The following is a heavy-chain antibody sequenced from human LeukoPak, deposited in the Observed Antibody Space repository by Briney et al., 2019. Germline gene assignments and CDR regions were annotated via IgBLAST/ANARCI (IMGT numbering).Heavy chain of an antibody. CDR3: TRQGDGYDHFDN. J-gene: IGHJ4*02. CDR1: GFTFSSYE. Sequence: PGGSLRLSCAASGFTFSSYEMNWVRQASGKGLEWVGRIRSKGNTAASVKGRFTISRDDSKNTTYLQMNSLKTEDTAVYYCTRQGDGYDHFDNWGQGTLVTVSS. D-gene: IGHD5-12*01. CDR2: IRSKGNT. V-gene: IGHV3-73*01.